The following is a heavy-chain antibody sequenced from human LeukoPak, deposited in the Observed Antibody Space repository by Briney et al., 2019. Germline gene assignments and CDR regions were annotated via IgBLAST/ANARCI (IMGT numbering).Heavy chain of an antibody. V-gene: IGHV3-23*01. CDR1: GFTFSTYA. Sequence: GGSLRLSCAASGFTFSTYAMSWARQAPGKGLEGVSSINGSGGSPYYAASVKGRFTISRDNSKNTLYLQMNSLRAEDTAVYYCAKAHVGATLRSPLGYWGQGTLVTVSS. CDR3: AKAHVGATLRSPLGY. CDR2: INGSGGSP. J-gene: IGHJ4*02. D-gene: IGHD1-26*01.